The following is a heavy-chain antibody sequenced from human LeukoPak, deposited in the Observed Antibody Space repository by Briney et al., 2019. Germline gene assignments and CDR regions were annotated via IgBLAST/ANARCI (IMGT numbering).Heavy chain of an antibody. Sequence: GGSLRLSCAAFGFTFSSYGMHWVRQAPGKGLEWVAVISYDGSNKYYADSVKGRFTISRDNSKNTLYLQMNSLRAEDTAVYYCAKEVGPRGDHYWGQGTLVTVSS. D-gene: IGHD2-21*02. CDR1: GFTFSSYG. V-gene: IGHV3-30*18. CDR2: ISYDGSNK. CDR3: AKEVGPRGDHY. J-gene: IGHJ4*02.